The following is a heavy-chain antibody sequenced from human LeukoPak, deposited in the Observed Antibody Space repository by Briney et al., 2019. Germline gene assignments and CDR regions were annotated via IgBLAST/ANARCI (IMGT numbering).Heavy chain of an antibody. CDR2: INPSGGST. J-gene: IGHJ4*02. CDR1: VYTFTSYY. Sequence: ASVKVSCKASVYTFTSYYMHWVRQAPGQGLEWMGIINPSGGSTSYAQKSQGRVTLPRDTSTSTVDMELSSLRSEDTAVYYCARASGYDDHWGQGTLVTVSS. CDR3: ARASGYDDH. V-gene: IGHV1-46*01. D-gene: IGHD5-12*01.